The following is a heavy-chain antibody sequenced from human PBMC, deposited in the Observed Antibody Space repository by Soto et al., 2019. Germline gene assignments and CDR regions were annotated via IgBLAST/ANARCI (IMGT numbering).Heavy chain of an antibody. D-gene: IGHD3-16*01. V-gene: IGHV3-23*01. CDR3: AKGITDTGGYYYYSMDV. J-gene: IGHJ6*02. CDR2: ISGSGGST. Sequence: GGSLRLSCAASGFTFSSYAMSWVRQAPGKGLEWVSAISGSGGSTYYADSVKGRFTISRDNSKNTLYLQMNSLRAEDTAVYYCAKGITDTGGYYYYSMDVWGQGTAVTVSS. CDR1: GFTFSSYA.